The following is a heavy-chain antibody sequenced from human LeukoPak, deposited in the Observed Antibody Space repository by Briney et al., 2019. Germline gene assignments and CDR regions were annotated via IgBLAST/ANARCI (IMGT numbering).Heavy chain of an antibody. V-gene: IGHV1-69*13. CDR2: IIPIFGTA. Sequence: ASVKVSCKASGGTFSSCAISWVRQAPGQGLEWMGGIIPIFGTANHAQKFQGRVTITADESTSTAYMELTSLRSEDTAVYYCARDCSGGSCYWADWFDPWGQGTLVTVSS. J-gene: IGHJ5*02. CDR3: ARDCSGGSCYWADWFDP. CDR1: GGTFSSCA. D-gene: IGHD2-15*01.